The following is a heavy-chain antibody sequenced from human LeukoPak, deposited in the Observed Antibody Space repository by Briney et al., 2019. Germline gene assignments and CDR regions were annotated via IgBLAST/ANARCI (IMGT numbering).Heavy chain of an antibody. CDR2: IIPIFGIA. V-gene: IGHV1-69*04. J-gene: IGHJ4*02. CDR1: GGTFRSYA. CDR3: ARDFDYGDYGGYFDY. D-gene: IGHD4-17*01. Sequence: SVKVSCKASGGTFRSYAISWVRQAPGQGLEWMGRIIPIFGIANYAQKFQGRVTITADKSTSTAYMELSSLRSEDTAVYYCARDFDYGDYGGYFDYWGQGTLVTVSS.